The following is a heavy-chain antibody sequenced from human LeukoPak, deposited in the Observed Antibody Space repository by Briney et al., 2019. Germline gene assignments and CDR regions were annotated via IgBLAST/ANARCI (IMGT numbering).Heavy chain of an antibody. V-gene: IGHV3-9*01. J-gene: IGHJ4*02. D-gene: IGHD3-22*01. CDR3: AKANYDSSGNDY. CDR1: GFTFDDYA. CDR2: ISWNSGSI. Sequence: GRSLRLSCAASGFTFDDYAMHWVRQAPGKGLEWVSGISWNSGSIGYADSVKGRFTISRDNAKNSLYLQMNSLRAEDTALYYCAKANYDSSGNDYWGQGTLVTVS.